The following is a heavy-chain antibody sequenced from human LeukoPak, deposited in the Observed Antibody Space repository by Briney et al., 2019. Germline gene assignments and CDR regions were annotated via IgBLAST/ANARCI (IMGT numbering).Heavy chain of an antibody. J-gene: IGHJ4*02. V-gene: IGHV3-48*02. D-gene: IGHD3-3*01. CDR3: ARDEEYDFWSGYYVY. CDR1: GFTFSSYS. Sequence: PGGSLRLSCEASGFTFSSYSMNRVRQAPGKGLEWVSYISSSSSTIYYADSVKGRFTISRDNAKNSLYLQMNSLRDEDTAVYYCARDEEYDFWSGYYVYWGQGTLVTVSS. CDR2: ISSSSSTI.